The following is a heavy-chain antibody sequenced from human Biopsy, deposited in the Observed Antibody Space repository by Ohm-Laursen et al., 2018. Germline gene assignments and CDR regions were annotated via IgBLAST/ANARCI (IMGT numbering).Heavy chain of an antibody. J-gene: IGHJ6*02. CDR3: ARGSSRRAREGGMDF. D-gene: IGHD6-6*01. CDR2: ISETSSHI. Sequence: SLRLSCSASGFSVSSYDMNWVRQAPGRGLEWISYISETSSHIYDADSVRGRFTVARDIAKNSLYLQLNSLRVEDTAVYYCARGSSRRAREGGMDFWGQGTTVTVSS. V-gene: IGHV3-21*01. CDR1: GFSVSSYD.